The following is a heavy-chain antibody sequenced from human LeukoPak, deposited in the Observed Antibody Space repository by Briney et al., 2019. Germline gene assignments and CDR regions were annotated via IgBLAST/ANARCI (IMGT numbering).Heavy chain of an antibody. CDR3: ARGLGPAENYDFWSGYYTRGAFDV. D-gene: IGHD3-3*01. CDR1: GFTFSSYS. V-gene: IGHV3-21*01. J-gene: IGHJ3*01. CDR2: ISSSSYI. Sequence: GGSLRLSCAASGFTFSSYSMNWVRQAPGKGLEWVSSISSSSYIYYADSVKGRFTISRDNAKKSLYLQMNSLRAEDTAVYYCARGLGPAENYDFWSGYYTRGAFDVWGQGTMVTVSS.